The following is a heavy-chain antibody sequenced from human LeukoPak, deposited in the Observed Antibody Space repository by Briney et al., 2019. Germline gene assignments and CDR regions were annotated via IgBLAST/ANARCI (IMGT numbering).Heavy chain of an antibody. CDR1: GFTFSTYA. D-gene: IGHD2-21*02. CDR2: ISGRGSTI. V-gene: IGHV3-23*01. CDR3: AKEGPDCGGDCCGVFDY. J-gene: IGHJ4*02. Sequence: PGGSLRLSCAASGFTFSTYAMSWVRQAPGKGLEWVSVISGRGSTIYYADSVKGRFTISRDNSKNTLYLQINGLRAEDTAVYYCAKEGPDCGGDCCGVFDYWGQGTLVTVSS.